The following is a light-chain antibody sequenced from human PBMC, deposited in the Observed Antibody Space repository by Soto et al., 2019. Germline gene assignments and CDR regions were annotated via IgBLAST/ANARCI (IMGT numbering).Light chain of an antibody. Sequence: QAVVTQEPSLTVSPGGTVTLTCASSTGAVTSDHYPNWFQQKAGQAPRALISRTSNKHSWNPARFSGSLLGGKAALTLSGVQPEDEAEYYCLLYYGGAHLGVFGGGTKLTVL. V-gene: IGLV7-43*01. J-gene: IGLJ2*01. CDR2: RTS. CDR3: LLYYGGAHLGV. CDR1: TGAVTSDHY.